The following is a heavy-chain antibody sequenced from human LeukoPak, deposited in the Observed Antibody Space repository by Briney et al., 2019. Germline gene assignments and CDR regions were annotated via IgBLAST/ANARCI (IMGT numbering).Heavy chain of an antibody. CDR3: ARDRPELLNSGSYYDFDY. CDR2: INPSGGST. J-gene: IGHJ4*02. V-gene: IGHV1-46*01. Sequence: RSSVKVSCKASGYTFTSYYMHWVRQAPGQGLEWMGIINPSGGSTSYAQKFQGRVTMTRDTSTSTVYMELSSLRSEDTAVYYCARDRPELLNSGSYYDFDYWGQGTLVTVSS. D-gene: IGHD1-26*01. CDR1: GYTFTSYY.